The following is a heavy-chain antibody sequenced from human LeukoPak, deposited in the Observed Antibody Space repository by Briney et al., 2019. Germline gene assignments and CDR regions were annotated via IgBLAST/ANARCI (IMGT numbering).Heavy chain of an antibody. J-gene: IGHJ4*02. CDR3: ARDRSYDYVWGSYDY. D-gene: IGHD3-16*01. V-gene: IGHV4-4*02. CDR1: GGSISSSNW. Sequence: SGTLSLTCAVSGGSISSSNWWSWVRQPPGKGLEWIGEIYHSGSTNYNPSLKSRVTISVDKSKNQFSLKLSSVTAADTAVYYCARDRSYDYVWGSYDYWGQGTLVTVSS. CDR2: IYHSGST.